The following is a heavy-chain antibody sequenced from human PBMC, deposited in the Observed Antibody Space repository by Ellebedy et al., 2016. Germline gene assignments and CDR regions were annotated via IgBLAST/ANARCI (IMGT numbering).Heavy chain of an antibody. CDR2: IYHSGST. CDR1: GGSISSSNW. D-gene: IGHD3-22*01. Sequence: SETLSLXCAVSGGSISSSNWWSWVRQPPGKGLEWIGEIYHSGSTNYNPSLKSRVTISVDKSKNQFSLKLSSVTAADTAVYYCARGRGYYDSSGYGNYWGQGTLVTVSS. CDR3: ARGRGYYDSSGYGNY. J-gene: IGHJ4*02. V-gene: IGHV4-4*02.